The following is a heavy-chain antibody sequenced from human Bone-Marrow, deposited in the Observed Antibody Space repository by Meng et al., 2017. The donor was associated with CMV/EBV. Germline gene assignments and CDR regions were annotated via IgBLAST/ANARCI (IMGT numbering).Heavy chain of an antibody. CDR1: GFTFSSYS. CDR3: ARDSEVWWELLQGHAFDI. J-gene: IGHJ3*02. V-gene: IGHV3-21*01. CDR2: ISSSSSYI. Sequence: GESLKISCAASGFTFSSYSMNWVRQAPGKGLEWVSSISSSSSYIYYADSVKGRFTISRDNAKNSLYLQMNSLRAEDTAVYYCARDSEVWWELLQGHAFDIWGPRDNGHRLL. D-gene: IGHD1-26*01.